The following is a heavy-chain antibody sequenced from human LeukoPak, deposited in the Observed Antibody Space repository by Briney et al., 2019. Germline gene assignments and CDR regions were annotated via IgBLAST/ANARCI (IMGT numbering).Heavy chain of an antibody. D-gene: IGHD1-26*01. CDR2: ISGSGGST. J-gene: IGHJ4*02. CDR3: ARDRSGSFSPDYFDY. CDR1: GFTFSSYA. Sequence: PGGSLRLSCAASGFTFSSYAMSWVRQAPGKGLEWVSAISGSGGSTYYADSVKGRFTISRDNSKNTLYLQMNSLRAEDTAVYYCARDRSGSFSPDYFDYWGQGTLVTVSS. V-gene: IGHV3-23*01.